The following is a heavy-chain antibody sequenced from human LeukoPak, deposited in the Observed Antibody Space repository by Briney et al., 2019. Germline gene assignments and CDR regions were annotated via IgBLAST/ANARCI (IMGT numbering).Heavy chain of an antibody. Sequence: GASVKVSCKASGYTFTGYYMHWVRQAPGQGLEWVGWINPNSGGTNYAQKFQGRVTMTRDTSISTAYMELSRLRSDDTAVYYCARVIQGVRYYYYYMDVWGKGTTVTVSS. CDR1: GYTFTGYY. CDR2: INPNSGGT. V-gene: IGHV1-2*02. CDR3: ARVIQGVRYYYYYMDV. D-gene: IGHD3-16*01. J-gene: IGHJ6*03.